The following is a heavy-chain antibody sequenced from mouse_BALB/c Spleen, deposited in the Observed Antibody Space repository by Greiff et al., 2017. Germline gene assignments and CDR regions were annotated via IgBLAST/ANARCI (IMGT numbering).Heavy chain of an antibody. D-gene: IGHD2-10*02. V-gene: IGHV5-6-5*01. CDR2: ISSGGST. J-gene: IGHJ2*01. Sequence: EVQVVESGGGLVKPGGSLKLSCAASGFTFSSYAMSWVRQTPEKRLEWVASISSGGSTYYPDSVKGRFTISRDNARNILYLQMSSLRSEDTAMYYCARAYGNYPFDYWGQGTTLTVSS. CDR1: GFTFSSYA. CDR3: ARAYGNYPFDY.